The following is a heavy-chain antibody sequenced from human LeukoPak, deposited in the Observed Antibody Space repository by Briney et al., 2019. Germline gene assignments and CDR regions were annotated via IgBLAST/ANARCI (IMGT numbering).Heavy chain of an antibody. CDR1: GYTFTGYY. V-gene: IGHV1-2*02. D-gene: IGHD3-22*01. CDR2: INPNSGGT. CDR3: ATYFLDTSARD. J-gene: IGHJ4*02. Sequence: GASVKVSCKASGYTFTGYYMFWVRQAPGQGLEWMGWINPNSGGTNYAQKFQGRVTTTSDTSISTGYMELSSLRSDDTAVYYCATYFLDTSARDWGQGTLVTVSS.